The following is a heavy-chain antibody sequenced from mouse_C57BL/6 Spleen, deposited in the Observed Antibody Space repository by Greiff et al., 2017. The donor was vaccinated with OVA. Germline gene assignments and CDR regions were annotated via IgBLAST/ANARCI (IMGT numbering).Heavy chain of an antibody. V-gene: IGHV3-6*01. CDR3: ARDSVWYFDV. Sequence: EVQLQESGPGLVKPSQSLSLTCSVTGYSITSGYYWNWIRQFPGNKLEWMGYISYDGSNNYNPSLKNRISITRDTSKNQFFLKLNSVTTEDTATYYCARDSVWYFDVWGTGTTVTVSS. CDR1: GYSITSGYY. CDR2: ISYDGSN. J-gene: IGHJ1*03.